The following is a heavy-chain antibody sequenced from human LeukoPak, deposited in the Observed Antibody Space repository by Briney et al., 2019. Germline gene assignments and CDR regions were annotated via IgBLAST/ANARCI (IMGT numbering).Heavy chain of an antibody. CDR2: IYYSGST. D-gene: IGHD3-3*01. V-gene: IGHV4-39*01. Sequence: SETLSLTCTVSGGSISSSSYYWGWIRQPPGKGLEWIGSIYYSGSTYYNPSLKSRVTISVDTSKNQLSLKLSSVTAADTAVYYCARQVVGGYYTNWFDPWGQGTLVTVSS. CDR3: ARQVVGGYYTNWFDP. J-gene: IGHJ5*02. CDR1: GGSISSSSYY.